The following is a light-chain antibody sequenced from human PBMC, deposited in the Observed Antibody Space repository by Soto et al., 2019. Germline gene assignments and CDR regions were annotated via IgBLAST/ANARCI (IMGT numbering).Light chain of an antibody. V-gene: IGKV1-33*01. CDR2: DAS. CDR3: QESYSTSLA. J-gene: IGKJ4*01. CDR1: QDISNY. Sequence: DMTMTQSPYALSAFVGDRVPLTCQASQDISNYLNWYQQKLGKAPKLLIYDASNLETGVPSRFSGSGSGTDFTFTISSLQPEDFATYYCQESYSTSLAFGGGTKVDI.